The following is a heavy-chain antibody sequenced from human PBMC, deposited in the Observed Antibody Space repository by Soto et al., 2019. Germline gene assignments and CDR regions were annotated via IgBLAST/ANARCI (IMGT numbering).Heavy chain of an antibody. CDR1: GYTFTSYH. CDR3: ARDTPPTDY. CDR2: ISAYNTNT. V-gene: IGHV1-18*01. Sequence: QVQLVQSGAEVKKPGASVKVSCKTSGYTFTSYHISWVRQAPGQGLEWMGWISAYNTNTHYAQKFQGRVTMTTDTVKSTDYMELRSLRSDDTAVYYCARDTPPTDYWGQGTLVTVSS. J-gene: IGHJ4*02.